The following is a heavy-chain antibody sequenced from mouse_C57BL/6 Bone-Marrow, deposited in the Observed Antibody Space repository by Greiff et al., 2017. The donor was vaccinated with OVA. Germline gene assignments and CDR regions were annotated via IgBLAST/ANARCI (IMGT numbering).Heavy chain of an antibody. V-gene: IGHV1-55*01. Sequence: VQLQQPGAELVKPGASVMMSCKASGYSFTSYWLTWVKQRPGQGLEWIGDIYPGSGSTNYNEKFKRKATLTVDTSSSTAYMQLSSLTSEDSAVYYCASRKLSRYYFDYWGRGTTLTVSS. CDR1: GYSFTSYW. J-gene: IGHJ2*01. CDR3: ASRKLSRYYFDY. D-gene: IGHD1-1*01. CDR2: IYPGSGST.